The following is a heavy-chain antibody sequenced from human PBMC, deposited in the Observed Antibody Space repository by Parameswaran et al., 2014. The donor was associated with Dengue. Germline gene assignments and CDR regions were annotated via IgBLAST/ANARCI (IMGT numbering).Heavy chain of an antibody. CDR2: INHSGNT. D-gene: IGHD2-8*02. J-gene: IGHJ6*03. Sequence: WIRQPPGKGLEWIGEINHSGNTKYNSSLKSRVAISVDTSKNQFSLELRSATAADTAVYYCARGPHCVDGVCSDYYYMDVWGKGSTVTVSS. CDR3: ARGPHCVDGVCSDYYYMDV. V-gene: IGHV4-34*01.